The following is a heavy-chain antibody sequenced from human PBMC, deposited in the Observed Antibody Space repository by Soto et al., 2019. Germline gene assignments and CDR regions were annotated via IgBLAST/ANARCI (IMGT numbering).Heavy chain of an antibody. V-gene: IGHV1-69*15. J-gene: IGHJ5*02. D-gene: IGHD5-12*01. Sequence: QVHLVHSGAEVKKPGSSVNVSCKASGGTFSNYAITWVRQAPGQVLEWVGRIIPIFGTTNVAQKFQGRVTITADESTTTAYMGLSGLRSDDTAVYYCAKDGGADGYFGNWLDPWGQGTLVTVSS. CDR2: IIPIFGTT. CDR1: GGTFSNYA. CDR3: AKDGGADGYFGNWLDP.